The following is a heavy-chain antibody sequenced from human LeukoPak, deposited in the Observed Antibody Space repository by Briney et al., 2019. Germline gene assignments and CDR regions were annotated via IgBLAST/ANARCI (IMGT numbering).Heavy chain of an antibody. CDR3: ARTANFAAGYYIDY. J-gene: IGHJ4*02. V-gene: IGHV3-48*03. D-gene: IGHD6-13*01. CDR2: ISSSTNTI. Sequence: GGSLRLSCAASGFTFSRYEMNWVHQAPGMGLEWVSYISSSTNTIYLADSVKGRFTISRDNARNSLYLHMVNLRAEDTAVYYCARTANFAAGYYIDYWGQGTLVTVSS. CDR1: GFTFSRYE.